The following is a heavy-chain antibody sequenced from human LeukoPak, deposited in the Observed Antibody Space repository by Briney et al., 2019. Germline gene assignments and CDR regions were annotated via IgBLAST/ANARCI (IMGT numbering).Heavy chain of an antibody. Sequence: SETLSLTCTVSGGSISSSTYYWGWIRQPPGKGLDWIGSIDYSGSTYYNPSLKSRVTISVDTSKNQFSLKLSSVTAADTAVYYCARVPMVREVFDYWGQGTLVTVSS. J-gene: IGHJ4*02. V-gene: IGHV4-39*07. CDR1: GGSISSSTYY. CDR3: ARVPMVREVFDY. D-gene: IGHD3-10*01. CDR2: IDYSGST.